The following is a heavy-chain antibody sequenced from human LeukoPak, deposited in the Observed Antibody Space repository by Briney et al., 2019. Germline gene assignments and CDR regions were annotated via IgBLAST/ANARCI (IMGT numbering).Heavy chain of an antibody. Sequence: ASVKVSCKDSGYTFNTYAIHWVRQAPGQRLEWMGWINAGNGNTKYSQKFQGRVTITRNTSASTAYMELSSLRSEDTAVYYCARSPPGAADWFDPWGQGTLVTVSS. V-gene: IGHV1-3*01. D-gene: IGHD6-13*01. CDR1: GYTFNTYA. J-gene: IGHJ5*02. CDR2: INAGNGNT. CDR3: ARSPPGAADWFDP.